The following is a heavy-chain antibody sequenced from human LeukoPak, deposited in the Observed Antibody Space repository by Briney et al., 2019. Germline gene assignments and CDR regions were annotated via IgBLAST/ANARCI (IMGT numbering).Heavy chain of an antibody. V-gene: IGHV4-59*08. D-gene: IGHD1-26*01. Sequence: SETLSLTCTVSGGSISSYDWSWIRQPPGKGLEWVGYIYYGGSTNYNPSLKSRVTISVDTSKNQFSLKLSSVTAADTAVYFCARQGSSLLFDYWGQGTLVPVSS. CDR3: ARQGSSLLFDY. CDR1: GGSISSYD. J-gene: IGHJ4*02. CDR2: IYYGGST.